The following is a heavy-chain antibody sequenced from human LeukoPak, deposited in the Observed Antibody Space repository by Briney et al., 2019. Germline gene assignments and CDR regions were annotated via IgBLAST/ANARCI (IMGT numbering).Heavy chain of an antibody. V-gene: IGHV1-18*01. CDR3: ARDPHSGYEDWFDP. D-gene: IGHD5-12*01. CDR2: TSAYNGNT. CDR1: GYTFTSYG. Sequence: ASVKVSCKASGYTFTSYGISWVRQAPGQGLEWMGWTSAYNGNTNYAQKLQGRVTMTTDTSTSTAYMELRSLRSDDTAVYYCARDPHSGYEDWFDPWGQGTLVAVSS. J-gene: IGHJ5*02.